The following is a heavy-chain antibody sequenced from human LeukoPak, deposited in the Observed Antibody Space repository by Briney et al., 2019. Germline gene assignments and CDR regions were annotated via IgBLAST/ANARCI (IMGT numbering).Heavy chain of an antibody. V-gene: IGHV4-38-2*02. D-gene: IGHD3-10*01. CDR1: GYSISSGYY. J-gene: IGHJ4*02. Sequence: SETLSLTCTVSGYSISSGYYWGWIRQPPGKGLEWIGSIYHSGSTNYNPSLKSRVTISVDTSKNQFSLKLSSVTAADTAVYYCARHGAILLWFGELSHSPLFDYWGQGTLVTVSS. CDR3: ARHGAILLWFGELSHSPLFDY. CDR2: IYHSGST.